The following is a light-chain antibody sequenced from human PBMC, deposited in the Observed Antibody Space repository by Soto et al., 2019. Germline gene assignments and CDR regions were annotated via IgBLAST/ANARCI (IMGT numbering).Light chain of an antibody. V-gene: IGLV2-8*01. CDR1: KNDIGVYDF. J-gene: IGLJ1*01. CDR2: EVV. CDR3: KSYPGSNPSG. Sequence: QSMLTQPPSASGSPGQSVTISCTGTKNDIGVYDFVSWYQHHPGKAPRLIIYEVVQRPSGVPDRFSGSKSGNTASLTVSGLQAADEADYFGKSYPGSNPSGFGTGTRLTV.